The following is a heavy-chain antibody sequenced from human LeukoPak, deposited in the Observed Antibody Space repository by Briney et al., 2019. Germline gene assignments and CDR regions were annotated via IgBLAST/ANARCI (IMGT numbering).Heavy chain of an antibody. D-gene: IGHD3-22*01. J-gene: IGHJ4*02. CDR3: ARGPRYYDSSGYYGDY. CDR1: GYTFTGYY. CDR2: INPNSGGT. V-gene: IGHV1-2*02. Sequence: ASVKVSCKASGYTFTGYYMHWVRQAPGQGLEWMGWINPNSGGTNYAQKFQGRVTMTRDTSISTAYMELSRLRSDDTAVYYCARGPRYYDSSGYYGDYWGQGTLVTVSS.